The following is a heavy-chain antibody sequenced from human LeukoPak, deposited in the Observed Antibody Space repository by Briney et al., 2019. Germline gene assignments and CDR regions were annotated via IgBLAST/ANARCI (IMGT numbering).Heavy chain of an antibody. D-gene: IGHD5-24*01. V-gene: IGHV1-2*02. CDR3: ARDQADNYYALDV. Sequence: ASVKVSCKASGYSFTGYYLHLVRQAPGQGLEWMGWSNPQTGFTTIAQKFQGRVTMTMDTSISTIYMEMNSLRSDDTATFYCARDQADNYYALDVWGQGTSLVVSS. CDR2: SNPQTGFT. J-gene: IGHJ6*02. CDR1: GYSFTGYY.